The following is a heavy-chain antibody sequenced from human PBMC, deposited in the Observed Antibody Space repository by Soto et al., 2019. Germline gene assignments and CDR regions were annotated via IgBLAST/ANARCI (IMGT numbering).Heavy chain of an antibody. CDR1: GYSFTSYW. D-gene: IGHD2-2*01. CDR2: IYPGDSDT. V-gene: IGHV5-51*01. CDR3: ARFRGPSKDYYYGMDV. Sequence: GESLKISCKGSGYSFTSYWIGWVRQMPGKGLEWMGIIYPGDSDTRYSPSFQGQVTISADKSISTAYLQWSSLKASDTAMYYCARFRGPSKDYYYGMDVWGQGTTGTSP. J-gene: IGHJ6*02.